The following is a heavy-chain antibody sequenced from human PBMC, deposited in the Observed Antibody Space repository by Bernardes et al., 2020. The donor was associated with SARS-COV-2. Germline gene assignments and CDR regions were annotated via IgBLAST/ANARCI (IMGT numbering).Heavy chain of an antibody. D-gene: IGHD5-12*01. J-gene: IGHJ4*02. Sequence: TLSLTCTVSGGSISCYYWSWIRQSPGKGLEWIGNVYYSGSASYSPSPNSRAIISVDRSMNQYSLRLSSVTAADTAVYYCAKGGYNGYPDFDYWGQGTLVTVSS. CDR2: VYYSGSA. V-gene: IGHV4-59*08. CDR3: AKGGYNGYPDFDY. CDR1: GGSISCYY.